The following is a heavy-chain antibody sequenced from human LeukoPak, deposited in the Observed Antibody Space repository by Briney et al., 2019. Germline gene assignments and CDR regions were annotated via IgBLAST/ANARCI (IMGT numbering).Heavy chain of an antibody. V-gene: IGHV3-23*01. J-gene: IGHJ4*02. CDR2: ISGSGGST. CDR3: AKGDSGWYGLFDY. CDR1: GFTFSSYP. D-gene: IGHD6-19*01. Sequence: GGSLRLSCAASGFTFSSYPMSWVRQAPGKGLEWVSAISGSGGSTYYADSVKGRFTISRDNSKNALFLQMNSLRAEDTAVYYCAKGDSGWYGLFDYWGQGTLVTFSS.